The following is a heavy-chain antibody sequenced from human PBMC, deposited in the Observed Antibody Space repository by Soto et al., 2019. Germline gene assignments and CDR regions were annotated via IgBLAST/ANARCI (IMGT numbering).Heavy chain of an antibody. CDR1: GGSINSSSYY. D-gene: IGHD2-2*02. V-gene: IGHV4-39*01. CDR2: IYYSGST. J-gene: IGHJ6*02. Sequence: KPSETLSLTCTVSGGSINSSSYYWGWIRQPPGKGLEWIGSIYYSGSTYYNPSLKSRVTISVDTSKNQFSLKLSSVTAADTAVYYCAIVVVPAAIGYYYYYGMDVWGQGTTVTVSS. CDR3: AIVVVPAAIGYYYYYGMDV.